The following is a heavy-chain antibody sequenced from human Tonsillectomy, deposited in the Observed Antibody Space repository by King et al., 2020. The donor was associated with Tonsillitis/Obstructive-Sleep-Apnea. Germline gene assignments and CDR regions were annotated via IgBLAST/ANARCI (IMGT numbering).Heavy chain of an antibody. Sequence: VQLVESGGGLIQPGGSLRLSCAASGFTVSSNYMSWVRQAPGKGLEWVSVIYSGGSTYYADSVKGRFTISRDNSKNTLYLQRNSLRAEDTAVYYCASRPYYDSSGYFDAFDIWGQGTMVTVSS. J-gene: IGHJ3*02. CDR2: IYSGGST. D-gene: IGHD3-22*01. CDR3: ASRPYYDSSGYFDAFDI. CDR1: GFTVSSNY. V-gene: IGHV3-53*01.